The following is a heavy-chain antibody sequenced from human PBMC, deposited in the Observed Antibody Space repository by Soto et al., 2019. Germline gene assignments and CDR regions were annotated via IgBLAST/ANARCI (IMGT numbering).Heavy chain of an antibody. CDR2: IIPLFGTP. D-gene: IGHD5-12*01. CDR3: ASERVAEMATGGYFDN. CDR1: GGTFSDLA. V-gene: IGHV1-69*01. Sequence: QVHLVQSGAEVKKPGSSAKVSCQTSGGTFSDLAFSWVRQAPRQGLEWVGGIIPLFGTPNYAREFQGRVSISADESSNTVYMELRSLRSEDTAVYYCASERVAEMATGGYFDNWGQGTLVTVSS. J-gene: IGHJ4*02.